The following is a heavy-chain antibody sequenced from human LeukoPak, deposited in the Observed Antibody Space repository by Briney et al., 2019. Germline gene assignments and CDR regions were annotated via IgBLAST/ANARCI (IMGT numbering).Heavy chain of an antibody. J-gene: IGHJ4*02. CDR3: ARGKDWSYSFDY. D-gene: IGHD3/OR15-3a*01. CDR2: ISSSGSTL. V-gene: IGHV3-11*01. CDR1: GFTFRNYW. Sequence: GGSLRLSCAASGFTFRNYWMGWVRQAPGKGLEWLSYISSSGSTLYYADSVKGRFTISRDNAENSLYLQMSSLRAEDTAVYHCARGKDWSYSFDYWGQGTLVTVSS.